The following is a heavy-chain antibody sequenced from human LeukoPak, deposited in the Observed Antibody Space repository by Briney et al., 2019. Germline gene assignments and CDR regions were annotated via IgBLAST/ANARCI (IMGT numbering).Heavy chain of an antibody. D-gene: IGHD3-9*01. V-gene: IGHV1-18*01. Sequence: ASVKVSCKASGYTFTSYGISWVRQAPGQGLEWMGWISAYNGNTNYAQKLQGRVTMTTDTSTSTAYMELSSLRSEDTAVYYCARGGGANDILTGYPDWGQGTLVTVSS. CDR1: GYTFTSYG. J-gene: IGHJ4*02. CDR2: ISAYNGNT. CDR3: ARGGGANDILTGYPD.